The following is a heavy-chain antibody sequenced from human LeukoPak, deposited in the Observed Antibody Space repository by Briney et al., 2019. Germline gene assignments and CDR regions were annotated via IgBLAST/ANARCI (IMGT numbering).Heavy chain of an antibody. Sequence: QPGRSLRLSCAASGFTFSSYGMHWVRQAPGKGLEWVAVIWYDGSNKYYADSAKGRFTISRDNSKNTLYLQMNSLRAEDTAVYYCARDRWFGELFGYYFDYWGQGTLVTVSS. CDR2: IWYDGSNK. CDR1: GFTFSSYG. J-gene: IGHJ4*02. V-gene: IGHV3-33*01. CDR3: ARDRWFGELFGYYFDY. D-gene: IGHD3-10*01.